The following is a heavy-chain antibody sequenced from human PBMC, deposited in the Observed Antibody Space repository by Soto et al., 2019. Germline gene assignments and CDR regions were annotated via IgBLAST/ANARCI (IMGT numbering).Heavy chain of an antibody. CDR1: GASISGFY. V-gene: IGHV4-4*07. J-gene: IGHJ5*02. CDR2: IYSTGTT. CDR3: VRDGTKTSLDWFDT. Sequence: SETLALTSTVSGASISGFYWSWIRKSAGKGLEWIGRIYSTGTTEYKPSLKTRGMMLVDTYKKQFSLTLRSVTDADTAVSSCVRDGTKTSLDWFDTWGQGISVTVSS. D-gene: IGHD1-1*01.